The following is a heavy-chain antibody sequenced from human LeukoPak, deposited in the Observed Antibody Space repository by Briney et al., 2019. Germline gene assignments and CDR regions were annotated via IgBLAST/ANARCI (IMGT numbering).Heavy chain of an antibody. CDR2: ISSNGGST. J-gene: IGHJ4*02. D-gene: IGHD5-12*01. V-gene: IGHV3-64*01. CDR3: ARDSGYATNYFDY. Sequence: GGSLRLSCAASGFTFSSYAMHWVRQAPGKGLEYVSAISSNGGSTYYANSVKGRFTISRDNSKNTLYLQMGSLRAEDMAVYYCARDSGYATNYFDYWGQGTLVTVSS. CDR1: GFTFSSYA.